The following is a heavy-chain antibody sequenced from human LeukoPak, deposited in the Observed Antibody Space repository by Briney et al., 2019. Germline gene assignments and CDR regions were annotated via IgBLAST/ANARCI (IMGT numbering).Heavy chain of an antibody. D-gene: IGHD3-10*01. J-gene: IGHJ4*02. CDR3: ARELITLARGILEL. V-gene: IGHV3-21*06. CDR2: IDSSSSYI. CDR1: EFTFSSYS. Sequence: PGGSLRLSCAASEFTFSSYSMTWVRQAPRKGLEWVSSIDSSSSYIYNADSVKGRFTISRDNAKNTLYLQMNSLRVEDTAVYYCARELITLARGILELWGQGALVTVSS.